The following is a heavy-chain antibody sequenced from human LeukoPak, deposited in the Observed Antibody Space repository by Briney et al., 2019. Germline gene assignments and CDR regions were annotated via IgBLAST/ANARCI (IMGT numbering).Heavy chain of an antibody. Sequence: ASVKVTCKVSGYTLTVLSMHWVRQAPGKSLEWMGGFDPEDGETIYAQKFQGRVTMTEDTSTDTAYMELSRLRSEDTAVYYCATDVSATRAFDVWGQGTMVTVSS. V-gene: IGHV1-24*01. CDR3: ATDVSATRAFDV. CDR2: FDPEDGET. J-gene: IGHJ3*01. CDR1: GYTLTVLS. D-gene: IGHD2-15*01.